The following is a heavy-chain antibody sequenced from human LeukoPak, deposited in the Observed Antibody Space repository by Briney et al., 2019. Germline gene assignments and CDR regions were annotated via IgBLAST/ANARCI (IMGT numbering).Heavy chain of an antibody. J-gene: IGHJ1*01. D-gene: IGHD3-22*01. CDR2: IYYSGRT. V-gene: IGHV4-39*01. CDR1: GDSVSRSDSY. CDR3: ARRRYYDGSGYLE. Sequence: ETLSLTCSVSGDSVSRSDSYWDLIRQPPGKGLEWIGTIYYSGRTYYSPSLKSRVTMSVDPSNNQFSLNLRSVTAADTALYYCARRRYYDGSGYLEWGQGTLLSVSS.